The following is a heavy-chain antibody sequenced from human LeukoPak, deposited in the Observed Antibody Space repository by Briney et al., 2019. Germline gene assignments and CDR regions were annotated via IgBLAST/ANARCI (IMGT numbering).Heavy chain of an antibody. D-gene: IGHD5-18*01. CDR1: GGSFSGYY. CDR3: ARVIEWIQLWLPPFDY. Sequence: SETLSLTCAVYGGSFSGYYWSWIRQPPGKGLEWIGEINHSGSTNYNPSLKSRVTISVDTSKNQFSLKLSSVTAADTAVYYCARVIEWIQLWLPPFDYWGQGTLVTVSS. J-gene: IGHJ4*02. V-gene: IGHV4-34*01. CDR2: INHSGST.